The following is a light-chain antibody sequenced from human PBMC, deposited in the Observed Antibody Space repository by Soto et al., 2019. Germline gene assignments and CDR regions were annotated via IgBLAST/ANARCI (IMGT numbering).Light chain of an antibody. CDR3: QQGSNWPPGLT. CDR2: DAS. V-gene: IGKV3-11*01. CDR1: QSVSSY. J-gene: IGKJ4*01. Sequence: EIVLTQSPSTLSLSPGERATLSCRASQSVSSYLAWYQQKPGQAPRLLIYDASNRATGIPARFSGSGSGTDFTLTISSLEPEDFAVYYCQQGSNWPPGLTFGGGTNVDIK.